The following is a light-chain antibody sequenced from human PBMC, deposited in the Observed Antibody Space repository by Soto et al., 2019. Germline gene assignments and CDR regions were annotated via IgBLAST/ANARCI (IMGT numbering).Light chain of an antibody. CDR2: DAS. V-gene: IGKV3-11*01. CDR1: QSVSNH. Sequence: EIVLTQSPATLSLSPGERATLSCRASQSVSNHLAWYQQKPGQAPRLLIYDASNRATGIPGRFSGSGSGTDFTLTISSLEPEDFAVYYCQQRSNWPPLTFDGGTKVEIK. J-gene: IGKJ4*01. CDR3: QQRSNWPPLT.